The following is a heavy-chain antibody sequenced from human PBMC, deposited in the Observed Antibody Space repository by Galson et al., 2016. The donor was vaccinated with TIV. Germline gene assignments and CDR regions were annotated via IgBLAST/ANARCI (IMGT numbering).Heavy chain of an antibody. D-gene: IGHD2-21*01. Sequence: SLRLSCAASGFTVSDNYINWVRQAPGKGLEWVSIFSNSDYTNYADSVKGRFTISRDNSKNTVYLHMSRLRAEDTAVYYCARERRRCGDNCYLSYYFGLDVGGQGTTVTVSS. V-gene: IGHV3-66*03. CDR3: ARERRRCGDNCYLSYYFGLDV. J-gene: IGHJ6*02. CDR2: FSNSDYT. CDR1: GFTVSDNY.